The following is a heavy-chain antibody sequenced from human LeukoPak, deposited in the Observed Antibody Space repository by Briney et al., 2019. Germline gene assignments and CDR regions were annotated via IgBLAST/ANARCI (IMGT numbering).Heavy chain of an antibody. CDR2: IYYSGST. D-gene: IGHD3-3*01. Sequence: SQTLSLTCTVSGGSISSGDYYWSWIRQPPGKGLEWIGYIYYSGSTYYNPSLKSRVTISVDTSKDQFSLKLSSVTAADTAVYYCASGFLEWLFDYWGQGTLVTVSS. V-gene: IGHV4-30-4*08. J-gene: IGHJ4*02. CDR1: GGSISSGDYY. CDR3: ASGFLEWLFDY.